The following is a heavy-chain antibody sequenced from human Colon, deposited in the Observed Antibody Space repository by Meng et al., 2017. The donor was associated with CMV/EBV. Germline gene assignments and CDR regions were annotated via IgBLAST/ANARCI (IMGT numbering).Heavy chain of an antibody. CDR2: INTNTGNP. V-gene: IGHV7-4-1*01. Sequence: SGDTSTAYAMSWVRQAPGRGLEWMGWINTNTGNPTYAQGFTGRFVFSFDTSINTAYLDIRSLKIEDTAVYLCALEDILTGQYSFDYWGQGSLVTVSS. CDR3: ALEDILTGQYSFDY. J-gene: IGHJ4*02. CDR1: GDTSTAYA. D-gene: IGHD3-9*01.